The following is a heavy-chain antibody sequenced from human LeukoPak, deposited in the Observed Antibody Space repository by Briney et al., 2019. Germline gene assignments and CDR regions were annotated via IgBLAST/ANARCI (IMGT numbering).Heavy chain of an antibody. D-gene: IGHD7-27*01. CDR3: ARLTGDNGTPYYFDY. V-gene: IGHV5-51*01. J-gene: IGHJ4*02. CDR1: GYSVTSYW. CDR2: IYPGDSDT. Sequence: GESLKISCKGSGYSVTSYWIGWVRQMPGKGLEWMGIIYPGDSDTRYSPSFQGQVTISADKSISTAYPQWSSLKASDTAMYYCARLTGDNGTPYYFDYWGQGTLVTVSS.